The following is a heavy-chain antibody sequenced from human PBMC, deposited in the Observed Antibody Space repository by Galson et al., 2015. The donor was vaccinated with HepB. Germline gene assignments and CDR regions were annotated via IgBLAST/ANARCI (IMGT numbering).Heavy chain of an antibody. Sequence: SLRLSCAASGLSFSNYWLVWVRQTPAKGLEWVANVKYDGLAKDYVASVKGLFTISRAIAKSSLNLQMTSLITEDRAVYYCVRLRPEVPFTLYYFDSWGQGTLVTVSS. CDR2: VKYDGLAK. V-gene: IGHV3-7*01. J-gene: IGHJ4*02. CDR1: GLSFSNYW. D-gene: IGHD2-2*01. CDR3: VRLRPEVPFTLYYFDS.